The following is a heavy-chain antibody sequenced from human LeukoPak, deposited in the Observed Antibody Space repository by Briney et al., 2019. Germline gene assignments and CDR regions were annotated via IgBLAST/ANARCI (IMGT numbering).Heavy chain of an antibody. V-gene: IGHV1-69*06. CDR1: GGTFSSYA. CDR3: ARGRIGAAGTTLVDY. J-gene: IGHJ4*02. D-gene: IGHD6-13*01. Sequence: GASVKVSCKASGGTFSSYAISWVRQAPGQGLEWMGGIIPIFGTANYAQKFQGRVTITADKSTSTAYMELSSLRSEDTAVYYCARGRIGAAGTTLVDYWGQGTLVTVSS. CDR2: IIPIFGTA.